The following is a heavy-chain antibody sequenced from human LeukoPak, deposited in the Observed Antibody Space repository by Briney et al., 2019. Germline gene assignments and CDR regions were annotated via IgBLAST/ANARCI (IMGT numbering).Heavy chain of an antibody. V-gene: IGHV1-69*13. J-gene: IGHJ4*02. CDR1: GGTFSRYA. CDR2: IIPMFRTV. Sequence: SVKVSCKASGGTFSRYAISWVRQAPGQGLEWMGGIIPMFRTVNYAQKFQGRVTITADESTSTAYMELSSLRSEDTAVYYCARDATLYDSRAYYYLWWGQGTLVTVSS. D-gene: IGHD3-22*01. CDR3: ARDATLYDSRAYYYLW.